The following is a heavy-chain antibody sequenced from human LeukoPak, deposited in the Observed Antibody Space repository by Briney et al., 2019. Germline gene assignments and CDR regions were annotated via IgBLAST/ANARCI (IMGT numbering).Heavy chain of an antibody. Sequence: GASVKVSCKASGGTFSSYAISWVRQAPGQGLEWMGRIIPILGIANYAQKFQGRVTITADKSTSTAYMELSSLRSEDTAVYYCARARRRGAARPPTEEYFQHWGQGTLVTVSS. CDR2: IIPILGIA. CDR1: GGTFSSYA. CDR3: ARARRRGAARPPTEEYFQH. D-gene: IGHD6-6*01. J-gene: IGHJ1*01. V-gene: IGHV1-69*04.